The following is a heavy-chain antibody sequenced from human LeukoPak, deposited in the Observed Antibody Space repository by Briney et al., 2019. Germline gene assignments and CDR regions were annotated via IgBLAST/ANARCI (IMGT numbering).Heavy chain of an antibody. V-gene: IGHV1-69*13. D-gene: IGHD5-18*01. J-gene: IGHJ4*02. CDR2: IIPIFGTA. Sequence: ASVKVSCKASGGTFSGYAISWARQAPGQGLEWMGGIIPIFGTANYAQKFQGRVTITADESTSTAYMELSSLRSEDTAVYYCARVVGMSGYSYGDLYYFDYWGQGTLVTVSS. CDR1: GGTFSGYA. CDR3: ARVVGMSGYSYGDLYYFDY.